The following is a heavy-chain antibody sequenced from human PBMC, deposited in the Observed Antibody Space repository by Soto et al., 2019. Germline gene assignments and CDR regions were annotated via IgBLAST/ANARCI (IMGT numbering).Heavy chain of an antibody. CDR2: IYHSGST. D-gene: IGHD2-21*02. V-gene: IGHV4-4*02. Sequence: PSETLSLTCAVSGGSISSSNWWSWVRQPPGKGLEWIGEIYHSGSTNYNPSLKSRVTISVGKSKNQFSLKLSSVTAADTAVYYCATLGAQVTPFPVRDYWGQGTLVTVSS. CDR1: GGSISSSNW. CDR3: ATLGAQVTPFPVRDY. J-gene: IGHJ4*02.